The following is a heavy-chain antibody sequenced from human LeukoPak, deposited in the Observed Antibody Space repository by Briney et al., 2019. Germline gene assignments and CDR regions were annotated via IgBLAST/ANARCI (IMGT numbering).Heavy chain of an antibody. CDR1: GYTFTSYG. J-gene: IGHJ4*02. Sequence: ASVKVSCKASGYTFTSYGISWVRQAPGQGLEWMGWISGKNGNTNYAQKLQGRVTMTTDTSTSTAYMKLRSLRSDDTAVYYCARDIGIIVISPFDYWGQGTLVTVSS. V-gene: IGHV1-18*01. D-gene: IGHD3-22*01. CDR3: ARDIGIIVISPFDY. CDR2: ISGKNGNT.